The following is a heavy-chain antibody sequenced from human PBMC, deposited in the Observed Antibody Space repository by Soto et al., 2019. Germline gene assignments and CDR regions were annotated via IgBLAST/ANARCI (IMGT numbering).Heavy chain of an antibody. J-gene: IGHJ4*02. D-gene: IGHD2-21*01. V-gene: IGHV3-72*01. CDR1: GFTFSDYY. Sequence: PGGSQRLSYAASGFTFSDYYMDWVRQAPGKGLEWVGRTRNKANRYTTEYAAPVKGRFTISRDDSKNSLYLQMNSLKTEDTAVYYCARSGGDHRDFDYWGQGILVTVSS. CDR2: TRNKANRYTT. CDR3: ARSGGDHRDFDY.